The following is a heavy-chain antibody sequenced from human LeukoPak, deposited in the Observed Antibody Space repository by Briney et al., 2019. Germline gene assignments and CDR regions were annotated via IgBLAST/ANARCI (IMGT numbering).Heavy chain of an antibody. V-gene: IGHV3-33*06. Sequence: GGSLRLSCAASGFTFSSYGMHWVRQAPGKGLEWVAVIWYDESNKYYADSVKGRFTISRDNSKNTLYLQMNSLRAEDTAVYYCAKEDRHDYYDSSGYIDYWGQGTLVTVSS. D-gene: IGHD3-22*01. CDR2: IWYDESNK. J-gene: IGHJ4*02. CDR3: AKEDRHDYYDSSGYIDY. CDR1: GFTFSSYG.